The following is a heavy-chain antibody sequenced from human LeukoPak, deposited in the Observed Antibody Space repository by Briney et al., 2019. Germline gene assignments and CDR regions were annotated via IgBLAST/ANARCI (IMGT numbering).Heavy chain of an antibody. D-gene: IGHD2-2*01. CDR3: ARGKVVPAAIGLFYYYYMDV. CDR2: MNPNSGNT. J-gene: IGHJ6*03. V-gene: IGHV1-8*03. CDR1: GYTFTSYD. Sequence: ASVKVSCKASGYTFTSYDINWVRQATGQGLEWMGWMNPNSGNTGYAQKFRGRVTITRNTSISTAYMELSSLRSEDTAVYYCARGKVVPAAIGLFYYYYMDVWGKGTTVTVSS.